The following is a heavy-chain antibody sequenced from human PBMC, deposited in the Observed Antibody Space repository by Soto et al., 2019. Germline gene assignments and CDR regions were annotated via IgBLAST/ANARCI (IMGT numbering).Heavy chain of an antibody. CDR2: IGSSTSSI. CDR1: GFTFSSHA. CDR3: AREDREAFDY. V-gene: IGHV3-21*01. Sequence: GGSLRLSCAASGFTFSSHAMNWVRQAPGKGPEWVSSIGSSTSSIFYADSVQGRFTISRDNAKNSLYLQMNSLRAEDTAIYYCAREDREAFDYWGQGTLVTVPS. J-gene: IGHJ4*02.